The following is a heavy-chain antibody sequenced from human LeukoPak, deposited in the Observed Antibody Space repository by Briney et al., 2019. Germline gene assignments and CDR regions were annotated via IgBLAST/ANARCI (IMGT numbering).Heavy chain of an antibody. J-gene: IGHJ4*02. CDR1: GFTFSSYA. CDR3: AREEGFGELFTFDY. V-gene: IGHV1-2*02. D-gene: IGHD3-10*01. Sequence: GGSLRLSCAASGFTFSSYAMHWVRQAPGQGLEWMEWINPNSGGTNYAQKFQGRVTMTRDTSISTAYMELSRLRSDDTAVYYCAREEGFGELFTFDYWGQGTLVTVSS. CDR2: INPNSGGT.